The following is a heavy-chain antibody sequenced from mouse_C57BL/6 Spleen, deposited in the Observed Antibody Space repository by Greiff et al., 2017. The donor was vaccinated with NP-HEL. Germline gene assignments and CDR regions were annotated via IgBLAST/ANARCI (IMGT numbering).Heavy chain of an antibody. J-gene: IGHJ3*01. V-gene: IGHV1-15*01. Sequence: VQLQQSGAELVRPGASVTLSCKASGYTFTDYEMHWVKQTPVHGLEWIGAIDPETGGTAYNQKFKGKAILTADKSSSTAYMELRSLTSEDSAVYYCTRDSSGYVGAWFAYWGQGTLVTVSA. CDR2: IDPETGGT. D-gene: IGHD3-2*02. CDR1: GYTFTDYE. CDR3: TRDSSGYVGAWFAY.